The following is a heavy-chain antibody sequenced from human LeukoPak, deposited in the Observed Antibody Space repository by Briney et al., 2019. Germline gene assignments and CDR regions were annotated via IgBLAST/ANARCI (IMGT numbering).Heavy chain of an antibody. J-gene: IGHJ2*01. V-gene: IGHV3-23*01. CDR1: QFTFSNYA. CDR2: ISGSGNTT. CDR3: AKGPAPYCSGGSCYSPHWYFDL. D-gene: IGHD2-15*01. Sequence: PGGSLRLSCAASQFTFSNYAMSWVRQAPGKGLEWVSAISGSGNTTYFGDSVTGRFTISRDNPKNTVYLQTNSLSAEDTAVYYCAKGPAPYCSGGSCYSPHWYFDLWGRGTLVTVSS.